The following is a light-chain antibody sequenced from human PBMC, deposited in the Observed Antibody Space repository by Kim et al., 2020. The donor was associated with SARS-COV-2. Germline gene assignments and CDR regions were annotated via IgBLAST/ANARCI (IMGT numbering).Light chain of an antibody. Sequence: PGGTITITCASSTGAVTRGCYPNCLQRKPGQAPRTLIYRTTNKHSWTPARFSGSLLGDKAALTISGVQPEDEAEYYCLLLYTSTWVFGGGTQLTVL. CDR1: TGAVTRGCY. J-gene: IGLJ3*02. CDR2: RTT. CDR3: LLLYTSTWV. V-gene: IGLV7-43*01.